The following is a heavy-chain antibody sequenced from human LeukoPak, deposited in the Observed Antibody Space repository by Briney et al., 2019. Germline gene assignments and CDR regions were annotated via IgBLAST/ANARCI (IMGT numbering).Heavy chain of an antibody. CDR3: ARPLAAAGKRYFDY. V-gene: IGHV3-21*01. CDR1: GFTFSSYS. CDR2: ISSSSSYI. J-gene: IGHJ4*02. Sequence: PGGSLRLSCAASGFTFSSYSMNWVRQAPGKGLEWVSSISSSSSYIYYADSVKGRFTISRDNAKNSLYLQMNSLRAEDTAVYYCARPLAAAGKRYFDYWGQGTLVTVPS. D-gene: IGHD6-13*01.